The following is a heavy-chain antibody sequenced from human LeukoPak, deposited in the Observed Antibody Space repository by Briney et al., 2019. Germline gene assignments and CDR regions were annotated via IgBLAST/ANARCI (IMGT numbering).Heavy chain of an antibody. CDR3: ARRSSMVRGVISD. J-gene: IGHJ4*02. D-gene: IGHD3-10*01. V-gene: IGHV4-59*08. CDR2: IYYSGST. Sequence: SETLSLTCTLSGGSISSFYWSWIRQPPGKGLEWIGYIYYSGSTYYNPSLKSRVTISVDTSKNQFSLKLSSVAAADTAVYYCARRSSMVRGVISDWGQGTLVPVSS. CDR1: GGSISSFY.